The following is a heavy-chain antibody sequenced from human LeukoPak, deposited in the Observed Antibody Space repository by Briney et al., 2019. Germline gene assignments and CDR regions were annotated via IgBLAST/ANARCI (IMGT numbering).Heavy chain of an antibody. J-gene: IGHJ4*02. CDR3: AKQVGLGPNFDY. CDR2: ISGSGGAT. Sequence: GGSLRPSCAASGFTFSSHAMSWVRQAPGKGLEWVSSISGSGGATYYADSVKGRFTISRDKSKNTQHLQMNSLRAEDTAVYYCAKQVGLGPNFDYWGQGTLVTVSS. V-gene: IGHV3-23*01. D-gene: IGHD3-16*01. CDR1: GFTFSSHA.